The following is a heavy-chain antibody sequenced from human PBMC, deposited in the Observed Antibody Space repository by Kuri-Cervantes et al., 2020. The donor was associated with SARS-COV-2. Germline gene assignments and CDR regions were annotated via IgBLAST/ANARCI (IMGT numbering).Heavy chain of an antibody. J-gene: IGHJ6*03. V-gene: IGHV3-7*01. CDR1: GFTFSSYW. D-gene: IGHD6-19*01. CDR3: ARSYVRYSSGYYMDV. CDR2: IKQDGSEK. Sequence: GGSLRLSCAASGFTFSSYWMSWVRQAPGKGLEWVANIKQDGSEKYYVDSVKGRFTISRDNAKNSLYLQMNSLRAEDTAVYYCARSYVRYSSGYYMDVWGKGTTVTVSS.